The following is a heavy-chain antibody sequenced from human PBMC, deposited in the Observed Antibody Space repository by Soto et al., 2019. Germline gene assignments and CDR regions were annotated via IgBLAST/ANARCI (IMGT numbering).Heavy chain of an antibody. J-gene: IGHJ6*02. Sequence: ASVKVSCKASGYTFTSYYMHWVRQAPGQGLEWMGIINPSGGSTTYAQKFQDRVTMTRDTSASTAYMELSSLRSEDTAVYYCARGKGMEENYYYYGLDIWGQGTTVTVSS. D-gene: IGHD1-1*01. CDR1: GYTFTSYY. CDR3: ARGKGMEENYYYYGLDI. CDR2: INPSGGST. V-gene: IGHV1-46*01.